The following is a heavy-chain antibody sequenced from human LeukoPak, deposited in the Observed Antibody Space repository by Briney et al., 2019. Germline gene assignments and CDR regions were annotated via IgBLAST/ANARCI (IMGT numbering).Heavy chain of an antibody. Sequence: RGSLRLSCAPSGFTFSSYWMHWVRQAPGKGLVWVSRISSDGTSTSYADSVKGRFTISRDNAKNTLYLQMNSLRAEDTAVYYCARVHYGDYVDYWGQGTLVTVSS. CDR1: GFTFSSYW. V-gene: IGHV3-74*01. D-gene: IGHD4-17*01. CDR2: ISSDGTST. J-gene: IGHJ4*02. CDR3: ARVHYGDYVDY.